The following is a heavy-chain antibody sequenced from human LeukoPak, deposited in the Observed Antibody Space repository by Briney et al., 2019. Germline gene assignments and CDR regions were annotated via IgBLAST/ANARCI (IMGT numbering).Heavy chain of an antibody. CDR1: GGSISSYY. J-gene: IGHJ4*02. D-gene: IGHD6-13*01. CDR2: IYYSGST. Sequence: PSETLSLTCTVSGGSISSYYWSWIRQPPGKGLEWIGYIYYSGSTNYNPSLKSRVTISVDTSKNQLSLKLSSVTAADTAVYYCARDTSSWYRDWGQGTLVTVSS. CDR3: ARDTSSWYRD. V-gene: IGHV4-59*12.